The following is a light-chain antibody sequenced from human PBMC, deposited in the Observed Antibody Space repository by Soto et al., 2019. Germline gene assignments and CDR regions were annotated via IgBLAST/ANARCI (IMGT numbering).Light chain of an antibody. CDR1: SSNIGAGYD. V-gene: IGLV1-40*01. J-gene: IGLJ1*01. Sequence: QPVLTQPPSVSGAPGQRVTISCTGSSSNIGAGYDVHWYQQLPGTAPKLLIYDNINRPSGVPDRFSGSKSGTSASLAITGLQAEDEADYYCQSYDSSLSGYVVGTGTKLTVL. CDR3: QSYDSSLSGYV. CDR2: DNI.